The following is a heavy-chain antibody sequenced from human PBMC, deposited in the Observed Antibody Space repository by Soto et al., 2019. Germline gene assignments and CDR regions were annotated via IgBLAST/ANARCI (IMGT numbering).Heavy chain of an antibody. D-gene: IGHD6-6*01. CDR2: IWYDGNNK. CDR3: ARDYSTSSSSPWFAP. Sequence: QVQLVESGGGVVQPGRSLRLSCAASGFTFSNYGMHWVRQAPGKGLEWVALIWYDGNNKYYVDSVKGRFTISRDNSKKTLYLQLNSLRSEATAVYYCARDYSTSSSSPWFAPWGQGNLVPVSS. J-gene: IGHJ5*02. V-gene: IGHV3-33*01. CDR1: GFTFSNYG.